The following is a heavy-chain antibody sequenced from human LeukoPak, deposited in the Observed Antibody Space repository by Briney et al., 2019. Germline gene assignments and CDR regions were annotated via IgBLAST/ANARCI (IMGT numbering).Heavy chain of an antibody. V-gene: IGHV4-59*08. CDR2: IYYSGST. CDR1: DGSMGTYY. CDR3: ARRRLGRQHASFFDS. J-gene: IGHJ4*02. D-gene: IGHD2-2*01. Sequence: SETLSLTCSVSDGSMGTYYWGWIRQPPGKGLEWIGYIYYSGSTTYNPSLKSRVTVSVDTSKNQFSLKLTSMTAADTAVYYCARRRLGRQHASFFDSWGQGTLVTVSS.